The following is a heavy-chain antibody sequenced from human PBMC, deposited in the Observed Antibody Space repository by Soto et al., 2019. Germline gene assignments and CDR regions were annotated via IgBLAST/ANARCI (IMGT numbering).Heavy chain of an antibody. CDR2: ISPYNDDT. D-gene: IGHD3-22*01. Sequence: QAQLVQSGAEVKKPGASVKVSCKASGYSFSSYGITWVRQAPGQGLEWLGWISPYNDDTKYAQRLQGRVTMTTDTSTRTPYMDIRGLRSDDTAIYYCARGGYYDSSGARNYHYYGMDVWGQGTTVTVSS. J-gene: IGHJ6*02. CDR3: ARGGYYDSSGARNYHYYGMDV. V-gene: IGHV1-18*01. CDR1: GYSFSSYG.